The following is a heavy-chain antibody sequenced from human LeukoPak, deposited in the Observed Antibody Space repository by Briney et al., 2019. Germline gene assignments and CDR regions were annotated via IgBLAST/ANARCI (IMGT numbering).Heavy chain of an antibody. J-gene: IGHJ6*02. CDR1: GGSITSYY. D-gene: IGHD1-14*01. V-gene: IGHV4-59*08. CDR2: IYDTGNT. CDR3: ARHGNPRSYYYGMDV. Sequence: SETLSLTCIVSGGSITSYYWSWIRQPPGKGLEWIGYIYDTGNTNYNPSLKSRVTISVDTSKNQFSLWLSSVTAADTAVYYCARHGNPRSYYYGMDVWGQGTTVTVSS.